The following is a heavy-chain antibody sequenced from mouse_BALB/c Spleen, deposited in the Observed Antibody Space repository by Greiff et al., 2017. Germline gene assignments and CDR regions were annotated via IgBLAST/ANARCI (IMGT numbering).Heavy chain of an antibody. CDR3: AREAYYRYDDYAMDY. V-gene: IGHV3-6*02. J-gene: IGHJ4*01. D-gene: IGHD2-14*01. Sequence: EVQLQESGPGLVKPSQSLSLTCSVTGYSITSGYYWNWIRQFPGNKLEWMGYISYDGSNNYNPSLKNRISITRDTSKNQFFLKLNSVTTEDTATYYCAREAYYRYDDYAMDYWGQGTSVTVSS. CDR2: ISYDGSN. CDR1: GYSITSGYY.